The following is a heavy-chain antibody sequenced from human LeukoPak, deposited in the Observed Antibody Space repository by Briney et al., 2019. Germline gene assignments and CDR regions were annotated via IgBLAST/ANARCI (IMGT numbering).Heavy chain of an antibody. CDR3: ARVSDFWSGYYLDY. CDR2: IIPILGIA. J-gene: IGHJ4*02. CDR1: GGTFSSYA. V-gene: IGHV1-69*04. Sequence: SVKVSCKASGGTFSSYAISWVRQAPGQGLEWMGRIIPILGIANYAQKFQGRVTITADKSTSTAYMELSSLRSDDTAVYYCARVSDFWSGYYLDYWGQGTLVTVSS. D-gene: IGHD3-3*01.